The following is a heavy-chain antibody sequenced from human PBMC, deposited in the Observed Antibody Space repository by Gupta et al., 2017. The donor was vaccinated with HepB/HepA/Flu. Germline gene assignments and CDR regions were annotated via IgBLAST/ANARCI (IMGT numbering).Heavy chain of an antibody. D-gene: IGHD6-19*01. CDR1: GGTFSSYA. V-gene: IGHV1-69*04. CDR3: ASPHISVGYYYGMDV. Sequence: QVQLVQSGAEVKKPGSSVKVSCKASGGTFSSYAISCVRQAPGQGLEWMGRIIPILGIANYAQKFQGRVTITADKSTSTAYVELSSLISEDTAVYYCASPHISVGYYYGMDVWGQGTTVTVSS. CDR2: IIPILGIA. J-gene: IGHJ6*02.